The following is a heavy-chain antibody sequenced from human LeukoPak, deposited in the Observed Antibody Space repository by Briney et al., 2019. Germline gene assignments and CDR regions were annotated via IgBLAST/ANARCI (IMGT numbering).Heavy chain of an antibody. Sequence: GGSLRLSCAASGFTVSSNYMSWVRQAPGKGLEWVSAIYSGGSTYYADSVKGRFTISRHNSKNTLYLQMNSLRAEDTAVYYCAREYYYDSSGYYYAWGQGTLVTVSS. J-gene: IGHJ4*02. CDR3: AREYYYDSSGYYYA. CDR2: IYSGGST. CDR1: GFTVSSNY. V-gene: IGHV3-53*04. D-gene: IGHD3-22*01.